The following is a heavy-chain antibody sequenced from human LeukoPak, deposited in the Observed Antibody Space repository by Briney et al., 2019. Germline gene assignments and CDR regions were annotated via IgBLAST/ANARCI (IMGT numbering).Heavy chain of an antibody. Sequence: PSETLPLTCTVSGGPISSYYWSWIRQPPGKGLEWIGYVYYTGTTNYSPSLRSRVTISVDTSRNDFSLKLSSVTAADTAVYFCARHTGIRSAFDFWGQGTMVTVSS. CDR3: ARHTGIRSAFDF. J-gene: IGHJ3*01. V-gene: IGHV4-59*01. CDR1: GGPISSYY. CDR2: VYYTGTT. D-gene: IGHD7-27*01.